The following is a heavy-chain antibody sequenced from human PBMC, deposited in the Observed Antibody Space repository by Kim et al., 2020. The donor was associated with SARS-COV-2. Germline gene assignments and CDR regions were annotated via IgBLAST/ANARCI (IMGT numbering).Heavy chain of an antibody. CDR1: GGSISSYY. CDR3: ARARGRFGDSWFDP. Sequence: SETLSLTCTVSGGSISSYYWSWIRQPPGKGLEWIGYIYYSGSTNYNPSLKSRVTISVDTSKNQFSLKLSSVTAADTAVYYCARARGRFGDSWFDPWGQGTLVTVSS. V-gene: IGHV4-59*13. D-gene: IGHD3-10*01. J-gene: IGHJ5*02. CDR2: IYYSGST.